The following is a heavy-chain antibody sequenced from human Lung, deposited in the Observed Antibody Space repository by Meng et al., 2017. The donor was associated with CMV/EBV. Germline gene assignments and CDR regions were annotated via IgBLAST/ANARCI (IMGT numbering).Heavy chain of an antibody. J-gene: IGHJ5*02. CDR1: GDNVPSNSAA. CDR3: ARDLNYYDISGNYYVEWLDP. Sequence: SQTXXLTCAISGDNVPSNSAAWNWIRQSPSRGLEWLGRTYYRSKWYYDFAPSVKSRIPFNSDKSKNQLSVHLTSVTPEDTAVYYCARDLNYYDISGNYYVEWLDPWXQGTLVTVSS. CDR2: TYYRSKWYY. V-gene: IGHV6-1*01. D-gene: IGHD3-22*01.